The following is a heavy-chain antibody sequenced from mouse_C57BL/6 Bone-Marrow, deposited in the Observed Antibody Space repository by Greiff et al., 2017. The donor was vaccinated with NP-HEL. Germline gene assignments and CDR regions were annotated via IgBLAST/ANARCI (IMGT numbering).Heavy chain of an antibody. Sequence: EVKLLESGGGLVQPGGSLSLSCAASGFTFTDYYMSWVRQPPGKALEWLGFIRNKANGYTTEYSASVKGRFTISRDNSQSILYLQMTALRAEDSATYYCARGLYYGSHYAMDYWGQGTSVTVSS. J-gene: IGHJ4*01. D-gene: IGHD1-1*01. CDR3: ARGLYYGSHYAMDY. CDR1: GFTFTDYY. V-gene: IGHV7-3*01. CDR2: IRNKANGYTT.